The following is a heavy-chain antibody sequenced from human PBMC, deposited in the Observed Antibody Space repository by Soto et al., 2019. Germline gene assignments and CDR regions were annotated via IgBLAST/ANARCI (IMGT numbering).Heavy chain of an antibody. D-gene: IGHD3-9*01. CDR2: INAGNGNT. CDR1: GYTFTSYA. CDR3: AKDFDDYYYAMDV. V-gene: IGHV1-3*01. J-gene: IGHJ6*02. Sequence: QVQLVQSGAEMKKPGASVKVSCKASGYTFTSYAIHWVRQAPGQTLEWMGWINAGNGNTKYSEKFQGRVTITRDASATTAHMELSSLISEDTAVYYCAKDFDDYYYAMDVWGQGTTVTVSS.